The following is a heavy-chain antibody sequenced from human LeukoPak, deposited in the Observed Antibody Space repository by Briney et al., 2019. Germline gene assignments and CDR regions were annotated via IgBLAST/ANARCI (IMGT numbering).Heavy chain of an antibody. J-gene: IGHJ4*02. V-gene: IGHV1-58*02. CDR2: IVVGSGNT. CDR1: GFTFTSSA. D-gene: IGHD3-10*01. Sequence: AASVKVSCKASGFTFTSSAMQWVRQARGQRLEWIGWIVVGSGNTSYAQKFQGRVTMTRDMSTSTVYMELSSLRSEDTAVYYCAKARPGIYLPTDYWGQGTLVTVSS. CDR3: AKARPGIYLPTDY.